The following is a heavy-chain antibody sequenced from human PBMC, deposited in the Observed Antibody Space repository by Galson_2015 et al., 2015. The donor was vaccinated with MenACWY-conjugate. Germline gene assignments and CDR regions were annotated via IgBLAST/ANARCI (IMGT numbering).Heavy chain of an antibody. D-gene: IGHD6-6*01. V-gene: IGHV1-2*04. CDR1: GYTFTGYY. CDR3: ARDGKYSSSFYHYYYYMDV. CDR2: INPNSGGT. J-gene: IGHJ6*03. Sequence: SVKVSCKASGYTFTGYYMHWVRQAPGQGLEWMGWINPNSGGTNYAQKFQGWVTMTRDTSISTAYMELSRLRSDDTAVYYCARDGKYSSSFYHYYYYMDVWGKGTTVTVSS.